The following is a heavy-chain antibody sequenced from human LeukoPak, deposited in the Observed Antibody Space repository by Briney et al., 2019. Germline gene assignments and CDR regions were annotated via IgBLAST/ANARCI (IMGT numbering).Heavy chain of an antibody. V-gene: IGHV4-59*01. CDR3: AGYGSGSYHKAFDY. J-gene: IGHJ4*02. CDR2: VHSSGYT. D-gene: IGHD3-10*01. Sequence: PSETLSLTCSVSCGGISSDYWAWIRQPPGKGLEWIAYVHSSGYTSYNPSLKSRVTISIDTSKNQFSLKLNSVTAADTAVYYCAGYGSGSYHKAFDYWGQGTLVTVSS. CDR1: CGGISSDY.